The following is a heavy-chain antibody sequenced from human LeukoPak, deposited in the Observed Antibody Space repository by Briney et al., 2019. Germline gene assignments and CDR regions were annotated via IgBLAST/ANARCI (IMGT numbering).Heavy chain of an antibody. CDR1: GSTRTELS. D-gene: IGHD3-3*01. V-gene: IGHV1-24*01. CDR2: FDPEDGET. Sequence: ASVKVSGTVAGSTRTELSMHWGRQAPGQGLEWMGGFDPEDGETIYAQKFQGRVTMTEDTSTDTAYMVMSSLRSEDTGVYYCATAQEWRGPNTFDIWGQGTMVTVSS. J-gene: IGHJ3*02. CDR3: ATAQEWRGPNTFDI.